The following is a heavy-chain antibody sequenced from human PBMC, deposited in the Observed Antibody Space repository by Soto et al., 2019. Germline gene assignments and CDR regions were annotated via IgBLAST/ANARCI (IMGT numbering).Heavy chain of an antibody. CDR1: GGSITSSSHF. CDR2: IYFTGNT. D-gene: IGHD6-25*01. V-gene: IGHV4-39*01. CDR3: AGQTFTIAAASYGRSNWFDP. Sequence: SETLSLTCSASGGSITSSSHFWGWVRQPPGKGLEWIGTIYFTGNTYYTPSLKSRLTMSIDTSKNEFSLRLNSVTATDTAVYYCAGQTFTIAAASYGRSNWFDPWGPGTLVTVSS. J-gene: IGHJ5*02.